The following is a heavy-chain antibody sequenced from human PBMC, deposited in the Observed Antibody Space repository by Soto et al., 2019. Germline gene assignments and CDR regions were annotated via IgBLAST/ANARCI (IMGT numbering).Heavy chain of an antibody. Sequence: SQTLSLTCAISGDSVSNNSAAWNWIRQSPSRGLEWLGRTYYRSKWYNDYAVSMKSRIIINPDTSKNQFTLQLNSLTPADTAVYFCARDNQGYLYNGTDVWGQGTTVTVSS. D-gene: IGHD3-16*02. CDR3: ARDNQGYLYNGTDV. J-gene: IGHJ6*02. V-gene: IGHV6-1*01. CDR2: TYYRSKWYN. CDR1: GDSVSNNSAA.